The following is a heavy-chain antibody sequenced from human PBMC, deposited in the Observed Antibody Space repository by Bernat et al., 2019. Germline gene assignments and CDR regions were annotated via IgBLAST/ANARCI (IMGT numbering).Heavy chain of an antibody. D-gene: IGHD3-3*01. CDR2: IKQDGSEK. J-gene: IGHJ4*02. Sequence: EVQLVESGGGLVQPGGSLRLSCAASGFTFSSYWMSWVRQAPGKGLEWVANIKQDGSEKYYVESVKGRFTISTDNAKNSLYLQMNSLRAEDTAVYYCARDLNDFWSGYYTKADYWGQGTLVTVSS. CDR1: GFTFSSYW. CDR3: ARDLNDFWSGYYTKADY. V-gene: IGHV3-7*03.